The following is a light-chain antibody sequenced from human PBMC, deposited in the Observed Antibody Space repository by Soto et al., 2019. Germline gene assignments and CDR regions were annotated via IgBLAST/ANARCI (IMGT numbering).Light chain of an antibody. V-gene: IGLV1-44*01. CDR3: AAWDDSLNGYV. CDR2: NNN. CDR1: SSNIGTNA. J-gene: IGLJ1*01. Sequence: QSVLNQPPSASGTPGQRVTISCSGGSSNIGTNAVNWYQQLPGTAPKLLIYNNNQRPPGVPDRFSGSESGTSASLAISGLQSEDEADYYCAAWDDSLNGYVFGTGTKVTVL.